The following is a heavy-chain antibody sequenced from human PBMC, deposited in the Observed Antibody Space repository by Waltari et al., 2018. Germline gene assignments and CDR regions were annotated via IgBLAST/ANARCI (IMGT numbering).Heavy chain of an antibody. V-gene: IGHV4-39*01. CDR3: ARLDSPMVRGVLFDY. D-gene: IGHD3-10*01. Sequence: QLQLQESGPGLVKPSETLSLTCTVSGGSISRSSYYWAWIRQTPSKGMEWIGNIYYGGGSYDTPSLKGGVTIAVDTLKIQFSLKVNSVTAADTAVYFCARLDSPMVRGVLFDYWGRGSLVTVSS. CDR2: IYYGGGS. CDR1: GGSISRSSYY. J-gene: IGHJ4*02.